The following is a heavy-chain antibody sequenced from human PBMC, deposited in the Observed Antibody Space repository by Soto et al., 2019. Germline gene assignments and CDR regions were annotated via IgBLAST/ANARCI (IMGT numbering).Heavy chain of an antibody. CDR3: AKGRSITDPPDY. Sequence: EVQLVESGGGLVQPGRSLRLSCAASGFTFDDYAMHWVRQAPGKGLEWVSGISWNSGSIGYADSVKGRFTISRDNAKNALDLQMNSLRDEDTALYSCAKGRSITDPPDYWGQGTLVTVSS. V-gene: IGHV3-9*01. CDR2: ISWNSGSI. D-gene: IGHD1-20*01. CDR1: GFTFDDYA. J-gene: IGHJ4*02.